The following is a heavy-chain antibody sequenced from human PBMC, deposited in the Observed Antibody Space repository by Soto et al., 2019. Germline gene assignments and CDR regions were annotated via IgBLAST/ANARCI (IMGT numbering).Heavy chain of an antibody. V-gene: IGHV4-30-4*01. CDR1: GGSISSGNYY. CDR2: ISYIGST. D-gene: IGHD2-15*01. Sequence: QVQLQESGPGLVKPSQTLSLTCTVSGGSISSGNYYWSWIRQPPGKVLEWIGFISYIGSTYYSTSLKGRVNIAVDTSKSQFSLNLSFVTAADTAVYYCATMGTPATGLYFFDYWGQGSLVTVSS. CDR3: ATMGTPATGLYFFDY. J-gene: IGHJ4*02.